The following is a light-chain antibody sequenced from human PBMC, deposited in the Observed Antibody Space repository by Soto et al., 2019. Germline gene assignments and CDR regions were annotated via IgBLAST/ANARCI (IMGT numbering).Light chain of an antibody. J-gene: IGKJ5*01. V-gene: IGKV3-20*01. CDR3: QQYVGTSIT. CDR2: GAS. Sequence: EITLTQSPDTLSLSPGDRAILSCRASQNVINNYLAWYQQKPGQAPSLLLYGASSRATGIPDRFSGSGSGTTFTLTIARLEPEDFAVYYCQQYVGTSITFGQGTRLQIK. CDR1: QNVINNY.